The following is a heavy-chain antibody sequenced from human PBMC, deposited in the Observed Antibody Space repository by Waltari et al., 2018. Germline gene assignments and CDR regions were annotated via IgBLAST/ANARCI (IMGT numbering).Heavy chain of an antibody. CDR1: GFSLTTSGVG. Sequence: QINLKESGPTLVKPTQTLTLTCTFPGFSLTTSGVGVGWILQPPGKALEWLALSYWDDDKRCRSSLKSRLTITKDTSKNQVVLTMTNMDPVDTGTYYCAHRSLGSGTDWNIAYFDYWGQGTLVTVSS. V-gene: IGHV2-5*02. D-gene: IGHD3-10*01. CDR3: AHRSLGSGTDWNIAYFDY. CDR2: SYWDDDK. J-gene: IGHJ4*02.